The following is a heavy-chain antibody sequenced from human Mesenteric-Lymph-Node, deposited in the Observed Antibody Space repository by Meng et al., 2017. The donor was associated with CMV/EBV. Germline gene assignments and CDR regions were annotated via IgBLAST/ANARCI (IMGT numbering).Heavy chain of an antibody. CDR1: GYSFSSYG. J-gene: IGHJ4*02. V-gene: IGHV1-18*01. Sequence: CQASGYSFSSYGINWVRQAPGEGLEWMGWISVYNGNTNYAQKFQARATMTTDTSTSTAYMELRSLKSDDTALYYCARGHPSVNWFLDFWGQGTLVTVSS. CDR3: ARGHPSVNWFLDF. D-gene: IGHD3-10*01. CDR2: ISVYNGNT.